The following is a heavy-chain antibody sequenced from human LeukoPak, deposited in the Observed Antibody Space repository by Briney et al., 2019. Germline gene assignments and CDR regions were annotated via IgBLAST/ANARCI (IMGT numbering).Heavy chain of an antibody. Sequence: ASVKVSCKASGYTFTGYYMHWVRQAPGQGLEWMGWINPNSGGTNYAQKFQGRVTMTRDTSISTAYMELSRLRSDDTAVYYCARVAGYCSSTSCSQIDYWGQGTLVTVSS. V-gene: IGHV1-2*02. J-gene: IGHJ4*02. CDR3: ARVAGYCSSTSCSQIDY. CDR2: INPNSGGT. D-gene: IGHD2-2*01. CDR1: GYTFTGYY.